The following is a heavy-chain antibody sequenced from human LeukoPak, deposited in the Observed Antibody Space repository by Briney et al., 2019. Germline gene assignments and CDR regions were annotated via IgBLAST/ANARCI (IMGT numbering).Heavy chain of an antibody. CDR1: GFIFTNAW. J-gene: IGHJ4*02. Sequence: GGSLRLSCAASGFIFTNAWMTWVRQAPGKGLEWVANIKQDGSKKSYVDSVKGRFTISRDNAKNSLYLQMNSLRAEDTAIYCCTRVGYIDEGIDYWGQGTLVTVSS. CDR3: TRVGYIDEGIDY. V-gene: IGHV3-7*04. D-gene: IGHD5-24*01. CDR2: IKQDGSKK.